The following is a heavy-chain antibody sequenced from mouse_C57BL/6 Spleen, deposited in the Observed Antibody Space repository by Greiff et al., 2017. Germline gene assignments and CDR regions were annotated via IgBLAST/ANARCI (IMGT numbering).Heavy chain of an antibody. J-gene: IGHJ4*01. CDR1: GYTFTSYW. V-gene: IGHV1-53*01. CDR3: ARSPIYYGNRYAMDY. CDR2: INPSNGGT. Sequence: VQLQQPGTELVKPGASVKLSCKASGYTFTSYWMHWVKQRPGQGLEWIGNINPSNGGTNYNEKFKSKATLTVDKSSSTAYMQLSSLTSEDSAVYYCARSPIYYGNRYAMDYWGQGTSVTVSS. D-gene: IGHD2-1*01.